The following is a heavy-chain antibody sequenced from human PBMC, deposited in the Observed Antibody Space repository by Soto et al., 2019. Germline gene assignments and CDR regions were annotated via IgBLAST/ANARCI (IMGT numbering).Heavy chain of an antibody. CDR2: INIYKGNT. CDR3: ARERGGYAYGDY. Sequence: QVQLMQSGAEVKKPGASVKVSCKPSGYTFSSYGIAWVRQAPGQGLEWMGWINIYKGNTNYAQQFQDRVTMTTDTSTRTVYMELRSLGSDDPAVYYCARERGGYAYGDYWGQGTLVTVSS. V-gene: IGHV1-18*01. J-gene: IGHJ4*02. D-gene: IGHD3-16*01. CDR1: GYTFSSYG.